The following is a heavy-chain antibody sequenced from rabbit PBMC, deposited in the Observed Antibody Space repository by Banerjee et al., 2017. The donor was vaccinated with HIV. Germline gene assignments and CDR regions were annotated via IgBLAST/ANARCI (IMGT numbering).Heavy chain of an antibody. CDR3: ARGYSGIDHAFNL. CDR2: IDAGNDANT. D-gene: IGHD1-1*01. V-gene: IGHV1S45*01. J-gene: IGHJ4*01. Sequence: QEQLVESGGGLVKPEGSLTLTCTASGFSFSSSYWICWVRQAPGKGLEWIVCIDAGNDANTFYATWAKGRFTISKTSSTTVTLQMTGLTAADTATYFCARGYSGIDHAFNLRGPGTLVTV. CDR1: GFSFSSSYW.